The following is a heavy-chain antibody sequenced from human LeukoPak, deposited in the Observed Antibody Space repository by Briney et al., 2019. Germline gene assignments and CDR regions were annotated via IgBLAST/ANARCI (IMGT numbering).Heavy chain of an antibody. CDR1: GFTFSSYA. J-gene: IGHJ4*02. V-gene: IGHV3-23*01. D-gene: IGHD3-10*01. Sequence: PGGSLRLSCAASGFTFSSYAMSWVRQAPGKGLEWASAISGSGGSTYYADSVKGRFTISRDNAKKSLYLQMNNLRAEDTAVYYCARAQGNFGSGSYYNPGDYWGQGTLVTVSS. CDR3: ARAQGNFGSGSYYNPGDY. CDR2: ISGSGGST.